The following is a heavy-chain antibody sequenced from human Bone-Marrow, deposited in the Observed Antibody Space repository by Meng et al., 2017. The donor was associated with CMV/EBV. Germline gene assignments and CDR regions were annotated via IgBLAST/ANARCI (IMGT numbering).Heavy chain of an antibody. D-gene: IGHD3-10*01. V-gene: IGHV3-74*01. CDR1: GFTFSSYW. J-gene: IGHJ6*02. CDR2: INSDGSST. Sequence: GESLKISCAASGFTFSSYWMHWVRQAPGKGLVWVSRINSDGSSTSYADSVKGRFTISRDNAKNTLYLQMNSLRAEDTAVYYCARAGGYYYYGMDVWGQGITVTVSS. CDR3: ARAGGYYYYGMDV.